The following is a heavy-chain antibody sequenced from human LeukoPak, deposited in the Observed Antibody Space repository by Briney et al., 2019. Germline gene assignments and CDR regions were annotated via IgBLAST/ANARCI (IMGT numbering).Heavy chain of an antibody. CDR3: AKGAGYSSNWNFDY. CDR2: ISGRGDST. Sequence: GGSLRLSCAASGFTFSSYAMSWVRQAPGKGLEWVSTISGRGDSTYYADSVKGRFTISRDNSKNTLYLRMNSLRLEDTAGYYCAKGAGYSSNWNFDYWGQGTPVTVSS. D-gene: IGHD6-13*01. CDR1: GFTFSSYA. J-gene: IGHJ4*02. V-gene: IGHV3-23*01.